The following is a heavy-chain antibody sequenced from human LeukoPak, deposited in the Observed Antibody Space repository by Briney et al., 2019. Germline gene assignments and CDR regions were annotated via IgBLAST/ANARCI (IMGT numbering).Heavy chain of an antibody. J-gene: IGHJ6*03. CDR1: GYTFTSYD. Sequence: ASVKVSCKASGYTFTSYDINWVRQATGQGLEWMGWMNPNSGNTGYAQKFQGRVTITRNTSISTAYMELSSLRSEDTAVYYCARGSGYDFEPDYYYYMDVWGKGTTVTISS. D-gene: IGHD5-12*01. CDR2: MNPNSGNT. CDR3: ARGSGYDFEPDYYYYMDV. V-gene: IGHV1-8*03.